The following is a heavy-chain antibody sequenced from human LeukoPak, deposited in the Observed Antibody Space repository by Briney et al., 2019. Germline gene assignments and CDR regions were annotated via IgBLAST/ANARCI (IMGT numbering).Heavy chain of an antibody. J-gene: IGHJ6*02. CDR2: FDPEDGET. CDR1: GYTLTELS. V-gene: IGHV1-24*01. CDR3: AARDLGYCSSTSCKGSFVHGMDV. D-gene: IGHD2-2*01. Sequence: GASVKVSCKVSGYTLTELSMHWVRQAPGKGLEWMGGFDPEDGETIYAQKFQGRVTMTEDTSTDTAYMELSSLRSEDTAVYYCAARDLGYCSSTSCKGSFVHGMDVWGQGTTVTVSS.